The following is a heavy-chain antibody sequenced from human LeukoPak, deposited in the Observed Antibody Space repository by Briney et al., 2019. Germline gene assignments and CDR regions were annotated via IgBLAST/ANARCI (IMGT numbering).Heavy chain of an antibody. Sequence: GGSLRLSCAASGFTFSSYWMSWVRQAPGKGLEWVANIKQDGSEKYYVDSVKGRFTIARDNAKNSLYLQMNSLRAEDTAVYYCARDTYCGGDCYSGPLFDYWGQGTLVTVSS. CDR2: IKQDGSEK. V-gene: IGHV3-7*01. CDR1: GFTFSSYW. D-gene: IGHD2-21*02. J-gene: IGHJ4*02. CDR3: ARDTYCGGDCYSGPLFDY.